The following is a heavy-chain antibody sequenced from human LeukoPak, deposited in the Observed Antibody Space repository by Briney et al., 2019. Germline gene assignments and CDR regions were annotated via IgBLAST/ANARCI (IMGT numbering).Heavy chain of an antibody. Sequence: SETLSLTCTVSGYSISSGYYWGWIRQPPGKGLEWIGSIYHSGSTYYNPSLKSRVTISVDTSKNQFSLKLSSVTAADTAVYYCARGVVIIGYFDYWGQGTLVTVSS. CDR2: IYHSGST. CDR1: GYSISSGYY. CDR3: ARGVVIIGYFDY. J-gene: IGHJ4*02. V-gene: IGHV4-38-2*02. D-gene: IGHD3-3*01.